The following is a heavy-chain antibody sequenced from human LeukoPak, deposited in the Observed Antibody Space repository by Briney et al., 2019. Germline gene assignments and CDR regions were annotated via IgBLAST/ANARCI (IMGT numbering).Heavy chain of an antibody. Sequence: GGSLRLSCAASGFTFGSYAMSWVRQAPGKGLEWVSAISGSGGSTYYADSVKGRFTISRDNSKNTLYLQMNSLRAEDTAVYYCAKSIGYSYGHFDYWGQGTLVTVSS. J-gene: IGHJ4*02. D-gene: IGHD5-18*01. CDR3: AKSIGYSYGHFDY. V-gene: IGHV3-23*01. CDR2: ISGSGGST. CDR1: GFTFGSYA.